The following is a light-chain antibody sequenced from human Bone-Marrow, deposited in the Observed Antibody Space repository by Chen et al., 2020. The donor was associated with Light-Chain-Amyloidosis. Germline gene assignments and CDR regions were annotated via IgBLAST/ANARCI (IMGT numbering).Light chain of an antibody. CDR3: QSADSSGTYEVI. V-gene: IGLV3-25*03. CDR1: DLPTKY. J-gene: IGLJ2*01. CDR2: RDT. Sequence: SYELTQPPSVSVSPGQTATITCSGDDLPTKYAYWYQQKPGQAPVLVIHRDTERPAGISERFSGSSSGTTATLTISGVQAEDEADYQCQSADSSGTYEVIFGGGTKLTVL.